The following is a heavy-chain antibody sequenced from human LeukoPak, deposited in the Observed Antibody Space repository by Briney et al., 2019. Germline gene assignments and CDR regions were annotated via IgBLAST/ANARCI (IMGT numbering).Heavy chain of an antibody. Sequence: GGSLRHSCAASGFTFSNYAMTWVRQAPGKGLEWVSFISGTGGSTYYADSVRGRFTISRDNSKNTLFLQMNSLGAEDTAVYYCAKDRARNYGSGSYFDFWGQGTLVVVSS. CDR3: AKDRARNYGSGSYFDF. CDR1: GFTFSNYA. V-gene: IGHV3-23*01. CDR2: ISGTGGST. J-gene: IGHJ4*02. D-gene: IGHD3-10*01.